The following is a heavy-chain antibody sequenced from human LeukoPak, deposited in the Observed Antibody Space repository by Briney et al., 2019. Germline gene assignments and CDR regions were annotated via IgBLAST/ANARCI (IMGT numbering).Heavy chain of an antibody. CDR2: VFYSGST. CDR3: AKGPGPNFDN. Sequence: SETLSLTCTVSSGSISSSSYFWGWIRQPPGKGLEWIGNVFYSGSTYYNPSLKSRLTISVDTSKNQFSLKLTSVTAADTAVYYCAKGPGPNFDNWGQGTLITVSS. CDR1: SGSISSSSYF. V-gene: IGHV4-39*07. D-gene: IGHD2-8*02. J-gene: IGHJ4*02.